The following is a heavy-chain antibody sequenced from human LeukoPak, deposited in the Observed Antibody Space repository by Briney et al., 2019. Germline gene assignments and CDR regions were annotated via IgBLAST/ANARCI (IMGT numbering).Heavy chain of an antibody. V-gene: IGHV3-23*01. CDR3: AKESLSNRRSITIFGVVIGRYFDY. CDR2: ISGSGGST. J-gene: IGHJ4*02. CDR1: GFTFSNYA. Sequence: GGSLRLSCAASGFTFSNYAMHWVRQAPGKGLEWVSAISGSGGSTYYADSVKGRFTISRDNSKNTLYLQMNSLRAEDTAVYYCAKESLSNRRSITIFGVVIGRYFDYWGQGTLVTVSS. D-gene: IGHD3-3*01.